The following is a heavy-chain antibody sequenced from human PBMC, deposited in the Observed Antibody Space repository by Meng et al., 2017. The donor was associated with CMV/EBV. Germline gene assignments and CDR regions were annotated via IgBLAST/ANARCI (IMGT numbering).Heavy chain of an antibody. CDR3: ASLAGDY. D-gene: IGHD3-10*01. Sequence: QVELQEPGPGLVMPSQTLSLTCTVSGGSISSSSYYWGWIRQPPGKGLEWIGSIYYSGSTYYNPSPKSRVTISVDTSKNQFSLKLSSVTAADTAVYYCASLAGDYWGQGTLVTVSS. J-gene: IGHJ4*02. V-gene: IGHV4-39*07. CDR1: GGSISSSSYY. CDR2: IYYSGST.